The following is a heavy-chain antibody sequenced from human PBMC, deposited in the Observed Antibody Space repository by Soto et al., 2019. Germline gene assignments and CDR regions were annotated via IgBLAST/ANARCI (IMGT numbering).Heavy chain of an antibody. Sequence: GGSLRLSCAASGFTFSSYGVHWVRQAPGKGLEWVAVISYDGSNKYYADSVKGRFTISRDNSKNTLYLQMNSLRAEDTAVYYCAKEGWPHYYYYMDVWGKGTTVTVSS. V-gene: IGHV3-30*18. J-gene: IGHJ6*03. CDR2: ISYDGSNK. CDR1: GFTFSSYG. CDR3: AKEGWPHYYYYMDV.